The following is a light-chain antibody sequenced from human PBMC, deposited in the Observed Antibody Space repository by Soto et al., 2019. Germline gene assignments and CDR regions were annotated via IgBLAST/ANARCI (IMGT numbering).Light chain of an antibody. CDR3: QKYYQWPWT. CDR1: QSRGTS. V-gene: IGKV3-15*01. CDR2: EAS. J-gene: IGKJ1*01. Sequence: VVMTQSPSTLSVSPAERVVLSCRASQSRGTSLAWYHHKPGKAPRLLLYEASIRGTGIPARFSGDGSGTEFTLTISSLQSEDFGTYYCQKYYQWPWTFGQGTKVDIK.